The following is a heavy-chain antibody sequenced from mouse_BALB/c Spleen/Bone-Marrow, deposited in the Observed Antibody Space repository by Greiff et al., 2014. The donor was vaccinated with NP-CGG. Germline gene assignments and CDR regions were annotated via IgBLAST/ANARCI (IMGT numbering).Heavy chain of an antibody. J-gene: IGHJ4*01. CDR2: INPDSSTI. Sequence: DVQLVESGGGLVQPGGSLKLSCAASGFDFSRYWMSWVRQAPGKGLEWIGEINPDSSTIKYTPSLKDKFIISRDNAKNTLYLQMSKVRSEDTALYYCARRGYKYDLRVYAMDYWGQGTSVTVSS. V-gene: IGHV4-1*02. D-gene: IGHD2-14*01. CDR3: ARRGYKYDLRVYAMDY. CDR1: GFDFSRYW.